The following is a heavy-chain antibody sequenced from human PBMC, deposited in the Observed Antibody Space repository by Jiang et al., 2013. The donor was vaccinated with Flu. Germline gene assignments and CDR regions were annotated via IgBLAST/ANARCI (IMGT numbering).Heavy chain of an antibody. J-gene: IGHJ5*02. CDR1: NDSITNYY. CDR3: AREIAVAGTWIDP. Sequence: SGSGLVKPSETLSLTCTVSNDSITNYYWSWIRQPPGKGLEWIGYIYHSGSTNYNPSLRSRVTFSLDTSKKQLSLKLRSVTAADTAIYYCAREIAVAGTWIDPWGQGILVTGLL. D-gene: IGHD6-19*01. V-gene: IGHV4-59*01. CDR2: IYHSGST.